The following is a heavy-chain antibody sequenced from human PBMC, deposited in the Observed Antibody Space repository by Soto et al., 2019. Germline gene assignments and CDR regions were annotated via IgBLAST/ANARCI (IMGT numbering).Heavy chain of an antibody. CDR1: GDSISSYY. J-gene: IGHJ4*02. D-gene: IGHD3-10*01. V-gene: IGHV4-59*01. CDR3: ARARGGYFHY. CDR2: IYYSGST. Sequence: QVQLQESGPGLVKPSETLSLTCTVSGDSISSYYWSWIRQPPGKGLEWIGYIYYSGSTNYNPSLKSRVTISVDTSKNQFSLKLSSVTAADTAVYYCARARGGYFHYRGQGTLVTVSS.